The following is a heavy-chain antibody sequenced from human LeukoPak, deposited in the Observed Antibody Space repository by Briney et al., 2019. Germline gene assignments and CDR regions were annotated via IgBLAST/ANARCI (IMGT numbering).Heavy chain of an antibody. CDR3: ARRAAGYSSSWSDAFDI. CDR2: IYPGDSDT. J-gene: IGHJ3*02. D-gene: IGHD6-13*01. V-gene: IGHV5-51*01. CDR1: GYSLTSYW. Sequence: GESLKISCKGSGYSLTSYWIGWVRQMPGKGLEWMGIIYPGDSDTRYSPSFQGQVTISADKSISTAYLQWSSLKASDTAMYYCARRAAGYSSSWSDAFDIWGQGTMVTVSS.